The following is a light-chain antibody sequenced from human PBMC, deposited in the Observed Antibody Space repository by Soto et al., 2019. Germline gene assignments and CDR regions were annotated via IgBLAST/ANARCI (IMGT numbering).Light chain of an antibody. CDR2: DAS. Sequence: DIHMTQSPSTLSSSLGDRVTITCLASQSISSWLAWYQQKPGKAPKLLIYDASSLESGVPSRFSGSGSGTEFTLTISSLQPDDFATYYCQQYNSYPITFGQGTRLEIK. CDR3: QQYNSYPIT. V-gene: IGKV1-5*01. CDR1: QSISSW. J-gene: IGKJ5*01.